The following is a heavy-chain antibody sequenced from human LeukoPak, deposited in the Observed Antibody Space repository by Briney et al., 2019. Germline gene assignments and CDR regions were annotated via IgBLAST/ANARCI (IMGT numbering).Heavy chain of an antibody. V-gene: IGHV1-69*05. D-gene: IGHD2-2*01. CDR2: IIPIFYTA. CDR1: GGTFSRYP. J-gene: IGHJ5*02. Sequence: GASVKVSCKTSGGTFSRYPINWVRQAPGQGLEWMGGIIPIFYTAKYAQKFQGRVTMTRDMSTSTVYMELSSLRSEDTAVYYCARGGIVVVPAAMLGFSDWFDPWGQGTLVTVSS. CDR3: ARGGIVVVPAAMLGFSDWFDP.